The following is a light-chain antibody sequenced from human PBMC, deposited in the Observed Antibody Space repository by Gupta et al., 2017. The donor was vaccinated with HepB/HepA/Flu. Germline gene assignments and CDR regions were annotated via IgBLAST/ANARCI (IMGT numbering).Light chain of an antibody. CDR3: QQYNSYPWT. J-gene: IGKJ1*01. Sequence: DIQMTQSPSTLSASVGDRVTITCRASQIISNSLAWYQQKPGKAPNLLIFKASSLESGVPSRFSGSGSGTQFTLTISSLQPDDFAIYYCQQYNSYPWTFGQGTKVEIK. V-gene: IGKV1-5*03. CDR2: KAS. CDR1: QIISNS.